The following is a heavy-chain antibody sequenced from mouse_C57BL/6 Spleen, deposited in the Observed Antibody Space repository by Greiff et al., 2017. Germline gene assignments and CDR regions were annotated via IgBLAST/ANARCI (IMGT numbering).Heavy chain of an antibody. V-gene: IGHV1-59*01. D-gene: IGHD1-1*01. CDR2: IDPSASYT. Sequence: QVQLQQPGAELVRPGTSVKLSCKASGYTFTSYWMHWVKPRPGQGLEWIGVIDPSASYTNYNQKFKGKATLTVDTSSRTAYMHLRRLTYADPTVYYSARYHCYGSSFAMDYWGQGTSVTVSS. J-gene: IGHJ4*01. CDR3: ARYHCYGSSFAMDY. CDR1: GYTFTSYW.